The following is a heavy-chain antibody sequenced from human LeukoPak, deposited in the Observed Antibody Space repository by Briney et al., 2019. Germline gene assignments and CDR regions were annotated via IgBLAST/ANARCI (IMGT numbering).Heavy chain of an antibody. CDR2: ISSSGRTI. V-gene: IGHV3-48*03. Sequence: PGGSLRLSCAASGFTFSSFEMNWVRQAPGKGLEWVSYISSSGRTIYYADSVKGRFTISRDNAKNSLYLQMNSLRAEDTAVYYCARDFGDPIDYWGQGTLVTVSS. J-gene: IGHJ4*02. CDR3: ARDFGDPIDY. CDR1: GFTFSSFE. D-gene: IGHD3-10*01.